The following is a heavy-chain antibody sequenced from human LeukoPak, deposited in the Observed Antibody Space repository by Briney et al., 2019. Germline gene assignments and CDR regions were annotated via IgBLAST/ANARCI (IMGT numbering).Heavy chain of an antibody. CDR2: IYYSGST. CDR1: GGSMSSYH. J-gene: IGHJ6*02. D-gene: IGHD3-22*01. CDR3: ARVGYYDSSGYYWPYYYYYYGMDV. Sequence: PSETLSLTCTVSGGSMSSYHWSWIRQPPGKGLEWIGYIYYSGSTNYNPSLKSRVTISVDTSKNQFSLKLSSVTAADTAVCYCARVGYYDSSGYYWPYYYYYYGMDVWGQGTTVTVSS. V-gene: IGHV4-59*01.